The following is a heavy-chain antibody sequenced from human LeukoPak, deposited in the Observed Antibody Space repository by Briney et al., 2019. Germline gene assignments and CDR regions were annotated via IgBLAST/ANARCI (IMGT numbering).Heavy chain of an antibody. CDR3: AIAVQVGKSRQFDY. J-gene: IGHJ4*02. D-gene: IGHD3-10*01. Sequence: ASVKLSCKASGYTFTSYGISWVRQAPGQGLEWMGWISAYNGNTNYAQKLQGRVTMTRDTSTSTAYMELSSLRSADPAVYYCAIAVQVGKSRQFDYWGQGTLVTVSS. V-gene: IGHV1-18*01. CDR1: GYTFTSYG. CDR2: ISAYNGNT.